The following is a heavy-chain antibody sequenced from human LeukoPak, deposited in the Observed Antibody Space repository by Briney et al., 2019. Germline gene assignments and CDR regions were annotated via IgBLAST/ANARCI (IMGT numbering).Heavy chain of an antibody. Sequence: PGGYLRLYCAASGFTFSSYGMHWVRQAPGKGLEWVAVISYDGSNKYYADSVKVRFTISRDNSKNTLYLQMNSLRAEDTAVYYCAKEPHYDILTGSGGVDYWGQGTLVTVSS. CDR1: GFTFSSYG. D-gene: IGHD3-9*01. CDR2: ISYDGSNK. J-gene: IGHJ4*02. V-gene: IGHV3-30*18. CDR3: AKEPHYDILTGSGGVDY.